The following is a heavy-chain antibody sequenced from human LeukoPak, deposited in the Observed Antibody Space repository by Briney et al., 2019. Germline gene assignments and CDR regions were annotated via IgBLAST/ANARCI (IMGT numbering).Heavy chain of an antibody. CDR2: ISSGGST. Sequence: GGSLRLSSAASGFTVSSNYMSWVRQAPGKGLEWVSVISSGGSTYYAHSVKGRFTISRDNSKNTLYLQMNSLRAEDTAVYYCARDRLWELRSRDAFDIWGQGTMVSVSS. CDR3: ARDRLWELRSRDAFDI. D-gene: IGHD1-26*01. V-gene: IGHV3-66*01. J-gene: IGHJ3*02. CDR1: GFTVSSNY.